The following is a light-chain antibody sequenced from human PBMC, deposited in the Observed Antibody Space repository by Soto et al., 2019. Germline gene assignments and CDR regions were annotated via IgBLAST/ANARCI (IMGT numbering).Light chain of an antibody. Sequence: IGWTQSAVTLSLSPGASAPPSGRAIQIVSSYLAWYQQKPGQAPRILIYAESNRATGIPARFSGSGSGTDFPLTLRRLAPEDFAVYYRQPRSNPVTFGQGTQLDIK. CDR2: AES. J-gene: IGKJ5*01. V-gene: IGKV3-11*01. CDR1: QIVSSY. CDR3: QPRSNPVT.